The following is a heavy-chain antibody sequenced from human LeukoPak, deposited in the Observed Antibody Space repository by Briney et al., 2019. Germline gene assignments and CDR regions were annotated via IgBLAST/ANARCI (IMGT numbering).Heavy chain of an antibody. J-gene: IGHJ1*01. CDR3: ATPRFWSGYGNFQH. CDR2: FDPEDGET. CDR1: GYTLTELS. V-gene: IGHV1-24*01. D-gene: IGHD3-3*01. Sequence: ASVKVSCKVSGYTLTELSMHWERQAPGKGLEWMGGFDPEDGETIYAQKFQGRVTMTEDTSTDTAYMELSSLRSEDTAVYYCATPRFWSGYGNFQHWGQGTLVTVSS.